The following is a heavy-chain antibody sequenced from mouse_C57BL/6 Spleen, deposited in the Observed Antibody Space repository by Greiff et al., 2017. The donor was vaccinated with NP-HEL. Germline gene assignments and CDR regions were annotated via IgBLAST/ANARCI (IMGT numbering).Heavy chain of an antibody. CDR1: GYTFTSYW. D-gene: IGHD1-1*01. CDR2: INPSNGGT. J-gene: IGHJ2*01. CDR3: ARRITTVEGVDY. Sequence: QVQLQQPGTELVKPWASVNLSCKASGYTFTSYWMHWVKQRPGQGLEWIGNINPSNGGTNYNEKFKSKATLTVDKSSSTAYMQLSRLTSEDSAVYYCARRITTVEGVDYWGQGTTLTVSS. V-gene: IGHV1-53*01.